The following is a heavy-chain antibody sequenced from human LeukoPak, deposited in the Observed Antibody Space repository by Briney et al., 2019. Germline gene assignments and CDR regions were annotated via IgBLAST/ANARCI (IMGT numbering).Heavy chain of an antibody. CDR2: FDPEDGET. Sequence: GASVKVSCKVSGYTLTELSMHWVRQAPGKGLEWMGGFDPEDGETIYAQKFQGRVTMTEDTSTDTAYMELSSLRSEDTAVYYCATPSLACGGDCLDYWGQGTLVTVS. V-gene: IGHV1-24*01. J-gene: IGHJ4*02. D-gene: IGHD2-21*01. CDR3: ATPSLACGGDCLDY. CDR1: GYTLTELS.